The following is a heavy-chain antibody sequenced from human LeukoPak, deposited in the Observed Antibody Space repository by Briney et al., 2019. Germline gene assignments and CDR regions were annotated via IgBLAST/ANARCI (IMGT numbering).Heavy chain of an antibody. CDR3: ASEGTYCSSTSCYGY. CDR1: GFTFSSYW. D-gene: IGHD2-2*01. J-gene: IGHJ4*02. CDR2: IKQDGSEK. V-gene: IGHV3-7*01. Sequence: GGSLRLSCAASGFTFSSYWMSWVRQAPGKGLEWVANIKQDGSEKYYVDSVKGRFTISRDNAKNSLYLQMNSLRAEDTAVYYCASEGTYCSSTSCYGYWGQGTLVTVSS.